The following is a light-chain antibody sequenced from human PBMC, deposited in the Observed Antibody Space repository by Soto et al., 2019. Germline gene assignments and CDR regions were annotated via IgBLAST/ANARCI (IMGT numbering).Light chain of an antibody. Sequence: QSVLTQSSSASASLGSSVKLTCTLSSGHSSYIIAWHQQQPGKAPRYLMKLEGSGSYNRGGGVPDRFSGSSSGADRYLTISNPQFEDEADYYCETWDSNTRVFGGGTQLTGL. V-gene: IGLV4-60*02. CDR1: SGHSSYI. CDR3: ETWDSNTRV. J-gene: IGLJ3*02. CDR2: LEGSGSY.